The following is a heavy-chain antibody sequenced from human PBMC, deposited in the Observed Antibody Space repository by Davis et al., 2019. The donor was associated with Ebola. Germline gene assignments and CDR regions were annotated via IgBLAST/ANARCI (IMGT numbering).Heavy chain of an antibody. Sequence: PGGSLRLSCAASGFTFRSYGMHWVRQAPGKGLEWVAVMWYDGSRKYYGDSVKGRFTISRDNSNNMLYLQMNSLRAEDTAVYYCAIPDCSGADCYSVYIKNWGQGTLVTVSS. D-gene: IGHD2-15*01. CDR2: MWYDGSRK. V-gene: IGHV3-33*01. CDR1: GFTFRSYG. CDR3: AIPDCSGADCYSVYIKN. J-gene: IGHJ4*02.